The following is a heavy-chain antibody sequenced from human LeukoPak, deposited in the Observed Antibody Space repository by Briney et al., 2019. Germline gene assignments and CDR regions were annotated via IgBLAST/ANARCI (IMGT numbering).Heavy chain of an antibody. CDR2: IYYSGST. CDR3: ARRILNYLFDY. V-gene: IGHV4-39*01. Sequence: SETLSLTCTVSGGSISSSGYYWGWIRQPPGKGLEWIGSIYYSGSTYYNPSLKSRVTISVDTSKNQFSLKLSSVTAADTAVYYCARRILNYLFDYWVQGTLVTVSS. J-gene: IGHJ4*02. D-gene: IGHD3-9*01. CDR1: GGSISSSGYY.